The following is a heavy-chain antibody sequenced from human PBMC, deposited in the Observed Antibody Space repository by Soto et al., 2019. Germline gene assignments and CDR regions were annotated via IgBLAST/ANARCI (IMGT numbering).Heavy chain of an antibody. D-gene: IGHD6-6*01. J-gene: IGHJ5*01. CDR2: ISAYNGNT. Sequence: GASVTGSCKASGYTFNTYGISWVRQAPGQGLEWMGWISAYNGNTNYAQNLQGRVTMTTETSTSTAYMELRSLRSDDTAVYYCARDHLAARPGWFDSWGQGTLVTVSS. CDR3: ARDHLAARPGWFDS. CDR1: GYTFNTYG. V-gene: IGHV1-18*01.